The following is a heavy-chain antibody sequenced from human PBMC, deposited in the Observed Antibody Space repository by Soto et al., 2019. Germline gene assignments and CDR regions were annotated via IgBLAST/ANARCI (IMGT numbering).Heavy chain of an antibody. CDR1: GGSISDYY. J-gene: IGHJ4*02. CDR3: ARDREYYESSGLYFDY. CDR2: IYYGWNT. V-gene: IGHV4-59*01. D-gene: IGHD3-22*01. Sequence: SETLSLTCSVSGGSISDYYWSWVRQTPGKGLGWIGYIYYGWNTNYNPSLKSRVTISVDTSKNQFSLKLISVTAADTAVYYCARDREYYESSGLYFDYWGQGTLVTVS.